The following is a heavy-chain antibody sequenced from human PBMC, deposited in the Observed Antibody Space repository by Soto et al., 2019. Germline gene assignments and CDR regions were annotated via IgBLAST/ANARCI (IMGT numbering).Heavy chain of an antibody. Sequence: EVQLVESGGALVQPGGSLRLSCVGSGFTFSDYWMSWVRQAPGMGPEWVANIKQDGTTKYYVDSTNGRFTISRDIAKNSLFLQINSLRPDDTAVDVGARYIGTWGKDGVDVWGQGTAVTVSS. CDR3: ARYIGTWGKDGVDV. CDR2: IKQDGTTK. D-gene: IGHD3-16*01. CDR1: GFTFSDYW. V-gene: IGHV3-7*03. J-gene: IGHJ6*02.